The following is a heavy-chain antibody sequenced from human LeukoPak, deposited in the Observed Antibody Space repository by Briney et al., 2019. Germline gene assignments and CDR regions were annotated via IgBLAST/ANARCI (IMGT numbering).Heavy chain of an antibody. CDR3: AKARGATYGTYYFDY. J-gene: IGHJ4*02. D-gene: IGHD4/OR15-4a*01. CDR1: GFTFSSYA. CDR2: ISGSGGDT. V-gene: IGHV3-23*01. Sequence: GGSLRLSCAASGFTFSSYAMNWVRQAPGKGLVWVSISGSGGDTYYADSVKGRFTISRDNSKNTLYLQMNSLRAEDTAVYYCAKARGATYGTYYFDYWGQGTLVTVSS.